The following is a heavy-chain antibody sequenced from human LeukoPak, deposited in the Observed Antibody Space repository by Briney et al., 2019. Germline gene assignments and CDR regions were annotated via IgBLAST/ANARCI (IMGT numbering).Heavy chain of an antibody. V-gene: IGHV4-34*01. CDR2: INHSGST. Sequence: SETLSLTCAVYGGSLSGYYWSWIRQPPGKGLEWIGEINHSGSTNYNPSLKSRVTISVDTSKNQFSRKLRSVTATDTAVYYCARARFLEWHFDYWGQGTLVTVSS. CDR1: GGSLSGYY. CDR3: ARARFLEWHFDY. D-gene: IGHD3-3*01. J-gene: IGHJ4*02.